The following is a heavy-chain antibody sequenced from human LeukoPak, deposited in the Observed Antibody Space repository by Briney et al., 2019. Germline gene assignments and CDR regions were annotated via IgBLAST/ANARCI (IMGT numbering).Heavy chain of an antibody. V-gene: IGHV3-9*01. CDR3: AKDIGYDSSGYYFDY. CDR1: GFTFDDYA. D-gene: IGHD3-22*01. J-gene: IGHJ4*02. Sequence: PGGSLRLSCAASGFTFDDYAMHWVRQAPGKGLEWVSGISWSSGSIGYADSVKGRFTISRDNAKNSLYLQMNSLRAEDTALYYCAKDIGYDSSGYYFDYWGQGTLVTVSS. CDR2: ISWSSGSI.